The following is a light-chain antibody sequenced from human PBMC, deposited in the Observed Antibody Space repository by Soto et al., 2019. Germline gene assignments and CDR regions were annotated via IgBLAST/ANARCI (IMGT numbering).Light chain of an antibody. CDR2: RAS. V-gene: IGKV3-15*01. CDR3: QQFYDWRWT. CDR1: QSVSSD. Sequence: IVMTQSPATLSVSPGERATLSCRASQSVSSDLAWYQQKPGQAPRLLIYRASTRATGVPARFSGSGSGTDFTLTVSSLQSEDSAVYYCQQFYDWRWTFGQGTKVEIK. J-gene: IGKJ1*01.